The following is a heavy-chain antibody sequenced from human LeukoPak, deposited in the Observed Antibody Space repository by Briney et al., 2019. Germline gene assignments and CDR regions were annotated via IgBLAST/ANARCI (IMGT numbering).Heavy chain of an antibody. D-gene: IGHD6-19*01. Sequence: PGGSLRLSCAASGFTFDDYAMHWVRQAPGKGLGWVSLISGGGSSTYYADSVKGRFTISRDNSKNSLYLQMNSLRTEDTALYYCAKDIATSSGFDYWGQGTLVTVSS. CDR3: AKDIATSSGFDY. CDR1: GFTFDDYA. V-gene: IGHV3-43*02. CDR2: ISGGGSST. J-gene: IGHJ4*02.